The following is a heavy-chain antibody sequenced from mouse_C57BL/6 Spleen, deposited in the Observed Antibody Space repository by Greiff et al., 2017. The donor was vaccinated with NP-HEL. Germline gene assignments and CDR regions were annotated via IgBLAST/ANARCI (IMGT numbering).Heavy chain of an antibody. CDR3: ARDRYYGSTYYAMDY. Sequence: DVHLVESGPGLVKPSQTVFLTCTVTGISITTGNYRWSWIRQFPGNKLEWIGYIYYSGTITYNPSLTSRTTITRDTPKNQFFLEMNSLTAEDTATYYCARDRYYGSTYYAMDYWGQGTSVTVSS. CDR2: IYYSGTI. V-gene: IGHV3-5*01. CDR1: GISITTGNYR. D-gene: IGHD1-1*01. J-gene: IGHJ4*01.